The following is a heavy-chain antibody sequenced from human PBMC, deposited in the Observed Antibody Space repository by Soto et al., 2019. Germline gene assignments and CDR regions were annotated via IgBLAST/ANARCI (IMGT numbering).Heavy chain of an antibody. CDR3: ARERYQVISDGMDV. CDR2: INPQTGGT. J-gene: IGHJ6*02. D-gene: IGHD2-2*01. V-gene: IGHV1-2*02. CDR1: GYTLTGYY. Sequence: ASVKVSCKASGYTLTGYYIYWVREAPGQGLEWMGWINPQTGGTSYAQKFQGRVTLSRDTSINTAYLELSRLRFDDAAVYFCARERYQVISDGMDVWGQGTTVTVSS.